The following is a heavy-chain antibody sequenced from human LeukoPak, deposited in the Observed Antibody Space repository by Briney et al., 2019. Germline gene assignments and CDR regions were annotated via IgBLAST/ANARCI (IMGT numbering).Heavy chain of an antibody. V-gene: IGHV1-2*02. CDR1: GYTFTGYY. Sequence: ASVKVSCKASGYTFTGYYLHWVRQAPGQGLEWMGWINPNSGGTSYAQNFQGRVTMTTDTSTTTAYMELRSLRFDDTAVYYCARDDEEFGELSWFDPWGQGTLVTVSS. CDR3: ARDDEEFGELSWFDP. J-gene: IGHJ5*02. D-gene: IGHD3-10*01. CDR2: INPNSGGT.